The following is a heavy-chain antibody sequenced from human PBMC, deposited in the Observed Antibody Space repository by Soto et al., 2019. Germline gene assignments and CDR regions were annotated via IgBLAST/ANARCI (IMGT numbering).Heavy chain of an antibody. J-gene: IGHJ4*02. D-gene: IGHD4-17*01. CDR2: INAGNGNT. CDR3: ARETTVVIGGFDY. Sequence: QVQLVQSGAEVKKPGASVKVSCKASGYTFTSYAMHLVRQAPGQRLEWMGWINAGNGNTKYSQKFQGRVTITRDTSASTAYMELSSLRSEDTAVYYCARETTVVIGGFDYWGQGTLVTVSS. V-gene: IGHV1-3*01. CDR1: GYTFTSYA.